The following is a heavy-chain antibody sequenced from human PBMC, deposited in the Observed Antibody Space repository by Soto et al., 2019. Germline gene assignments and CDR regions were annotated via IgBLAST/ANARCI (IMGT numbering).Heavy chain of an antibody. Sequence: SETLSLTCAVYGGSFSGYYWSWIRQPPGKGLEWIGEINHSGSTNYNPSLKSRVTISVDTSKNQFSLKLSSVTAADTAVYYCASRPPFDYWGQGTLVTVSS. J-gene: IGHJ4*02. CDR2: INHSGST. V-gene: IGHV4-34*01. CDR1: GGSFSGYY. CDR3: ASRPPFDY.